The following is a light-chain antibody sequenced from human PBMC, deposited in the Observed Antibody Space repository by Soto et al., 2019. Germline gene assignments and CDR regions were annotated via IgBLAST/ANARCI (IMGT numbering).Light chain of an antibody. CDR3: QTWGTGARI. J-gene: IGLJ2*01. CDR2: VNSDGSH. CDR1: SGLSDYT. V-gene: IGLV4-69*01. Sequence: QPVLTQSPSASASLGGSVNLTCSLSSGLSDYTVAWHQQQPGKGPRFLMRVNSDGSHIKGDEIPDRFSGSSSGTERYLSISSLQSEDEGDYYCQTWGTGARIFGGGTKVTVL.